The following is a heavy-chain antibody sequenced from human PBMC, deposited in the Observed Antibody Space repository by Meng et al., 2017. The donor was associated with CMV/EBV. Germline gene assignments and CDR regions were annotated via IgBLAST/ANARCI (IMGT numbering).Heavy chain of an antibody. V-gene: IGHV1-69*04. CDR2: IIPILGIA. J-gene: IGHJ5*02. CDR1: SYT. CDR3: ARDPKYCSSTSCPVAGWFDP. D-gene: IGHD2-2*01. Sequence: SYTSSWVRQAHGQGLEWMGRIIPILGIAKYAQKFQGRVTITADKSTSTAYMELSSLRSEDTAVYYCARDPKYCSSTSCPVAGWFDPWGQGTLVTVSS.